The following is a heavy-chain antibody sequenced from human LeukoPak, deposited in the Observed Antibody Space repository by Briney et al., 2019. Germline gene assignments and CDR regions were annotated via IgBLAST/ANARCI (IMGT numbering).Heavy chain of an antibody. D-gene: IGHD3-22*01. CDR2: IYDSGST. CDR1: GGSISSGGYY. J-gene: IGHJ4*02. CDR3: ARVTMIVVVIDY. Sequence: TSETLSLTCTVSGGSISSGGYYWSWIRQHSGRGLEWIGYIYDSGSTYYNPSLKSRVTISVDTSKNHFSLKVSSVTAADTAVYYCARVTMIVVVIDYWGQGTLVTVSS. V-gene: IGHV4-31*03.